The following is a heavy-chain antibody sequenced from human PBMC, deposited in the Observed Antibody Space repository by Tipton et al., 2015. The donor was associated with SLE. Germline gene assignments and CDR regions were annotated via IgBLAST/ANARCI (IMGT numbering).Heavy chain of an antibody. V-gene: IGHV1-18*01. CDR3: AREGLRWLYFDY. CDR1: GYTLSTHG. D-gene: IGHD5-12*01. Sequence: QVQLVQSGAEVRTPGASVKVSCKASGYTLSTHGITWVRQAPGGGLEWMGWISAYNGVTSYVQKLQGRVTMTTDTSSNTAYMELRSLTSDDTAVYYCAREGLRWLYFDYWGQGTLVTVSS. CDR2: ISAYNGVT. J-gene: IGHJ4*02.